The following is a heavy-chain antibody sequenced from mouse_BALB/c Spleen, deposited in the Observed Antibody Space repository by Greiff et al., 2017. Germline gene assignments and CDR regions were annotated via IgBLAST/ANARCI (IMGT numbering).Heavy chain of an antibody. CDR3: ARGNYVNAMDY. V-gene: IGHV5-9-4*01. J-gene: IGHJ4*01. CDR1: GFTFSSYA. Sequence: EVKVVESGGGLVKPGGSLKLSCAASGFTFSSYAMSWVRQSPEKRLEWVAEISSGGSYTYYPDTVTGRFTISRDNAKNTLYLEMSSLRSEDTAMYYCARGNYVNAMDYWGQGTSVTVSS. CDR2: ISSGGSYT. D-gene: IGHD2-1*01.